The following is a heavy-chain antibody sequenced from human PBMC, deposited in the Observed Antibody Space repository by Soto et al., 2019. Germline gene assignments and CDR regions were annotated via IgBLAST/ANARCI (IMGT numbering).Heavy chain of an antibody. CDR3: ARDHPHSYGIYYFDY. D-gene: IGHD5-18*01. Sequence: GASVKVSCKASGYTFTSYAMHWVRQAPGQRLEWMGWINAGNGNTKYSQKFQGRVTITRGTSASTAYMELTSVTAADTAVYYCARDHPHSYGIYYFDYWGQGTLVTVSS. V-gene: IGHV1-3*01. CDR2: INAGNGNT. J-gene: IGHJ4*02. CDR1: GYTFTSYA.